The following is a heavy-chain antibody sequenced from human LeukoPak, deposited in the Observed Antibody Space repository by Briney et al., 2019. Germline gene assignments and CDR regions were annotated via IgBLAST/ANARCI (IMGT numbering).Heavy chain of an antibody. CDR1: GYSFTSYW. V-gene: IGHV5-51*01. CDR3: ATLRDFWVDY. Sequence: PGESLKVSCXGSGYSFTSYWIGWVRQMPGKGLEWMGIIYPGDSDTRYSPSFQGQVTISADKSISTAYLQWSSLTASDTAMYYCATLRDFWVDYWGQGTLVTVSS. J-gene: IGHJ4*02. D-gene: IGHD3-3*01. CDR2: IYPGDSDT.